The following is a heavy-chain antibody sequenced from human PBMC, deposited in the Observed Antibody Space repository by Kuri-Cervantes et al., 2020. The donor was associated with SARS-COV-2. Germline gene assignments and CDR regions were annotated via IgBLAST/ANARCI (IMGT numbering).Heavy chain of an antibody. V-gene: IGHV3-23*01. CDR2: ISGSGGST. J-gene: IGHJ4*02. CDR1: RFTISSYA. D-gene: IGHD6-13*01. Sequence: GGSLRLSCVASRFTISSYAMSCVRQAPGKGLEWVSAISGSGGSTYYADSVKGRFTISRDNSKNTLYLQMNSLRAEDTAVYYCAKPYTRYSSSWYTRDYWGQGTLVTVSS. CDR3: AKPYTRYSSSWYTRDY.